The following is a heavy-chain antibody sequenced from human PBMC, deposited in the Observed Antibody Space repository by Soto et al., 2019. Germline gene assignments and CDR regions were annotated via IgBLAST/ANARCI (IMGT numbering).Heavy chain of an antibody. CDR3: AGFKEGKIVGLRWLDP. V-gene: IGHV3-11*01. CDR1: GVDFRGSY. Sequence: PGGSLRLSCVGSGVDFRGSYMNWVRQAPGKGLEWITYISDTGRTIHYADSVKGRFVISRDNSKDSVYLQVNDLRADDTAVYYCAGFKEGKIVGLRWLDPWGQGTRVTVSS. D-gene: IGHD1-26*01. J-gene: IGHJ5*02. CDR2: ISDTGRTI.